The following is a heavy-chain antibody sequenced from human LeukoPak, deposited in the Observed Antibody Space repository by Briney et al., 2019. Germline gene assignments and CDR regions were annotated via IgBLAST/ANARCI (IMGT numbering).Heavy chain of an antibody. CDR1: GFTFSAYN. D-gene: IGHD3-10*01. CDR3: VRGDGWFGELLNFDY. CDR2: ISSSTRK. V-gene: IGHV3-69-1*01. J-gene: IGHJ4*02. Sequence: GGSLRLSCAASGFTFSAYNMNWVRQAPGQGLEWVSSISSSTRKYYADSVKGRFTISRDNAKNSLYLQMNSLRDEDTAVYYCVRGDGWFGELLNFDYWGQGTLVTVSS.